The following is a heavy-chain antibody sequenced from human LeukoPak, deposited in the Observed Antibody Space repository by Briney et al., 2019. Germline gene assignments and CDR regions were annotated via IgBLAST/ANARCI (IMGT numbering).Heavy chain of an antibody. CDR3: ARSGYYNGYDY. V-gene: IGHV3-74*03. CDR2: ISSDGSIT. J-gene: IGHJ4*02. D-gene: IGHD3-10*01. CDR1: GFTLSCHW. Sequence: GGSLRLSCVASGFTLSCHWMRWVPQVPGKGLMGVPRISSDGSITTYADSVKGRFTISRDIARNTLYLQMNSLTADDTALYYCARSGYYNGYDYWGQGTLVTVSS.